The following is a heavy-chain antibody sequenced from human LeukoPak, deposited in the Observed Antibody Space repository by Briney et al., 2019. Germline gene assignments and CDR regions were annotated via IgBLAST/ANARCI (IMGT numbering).Heavy chain of an antibody. J-gene: IGHJ4*02. D-gene: IGHD3-22*01. CDR2: IYPGDSDT. Sequence: GESLKIPCKGSEFSFTSNWIAWVRQMPGKGLEWMGIIYPGDSDTRYGPSFQGQVTISADKSISTAYLQWSSLQASDTAIYYCASADYYDSSGHYFDSWGQGTLVTVSS. CDR1: EFSFTSNW. V-gene: IGHV5-51*01. CDR3: ASADYYDSSGHYFDS.